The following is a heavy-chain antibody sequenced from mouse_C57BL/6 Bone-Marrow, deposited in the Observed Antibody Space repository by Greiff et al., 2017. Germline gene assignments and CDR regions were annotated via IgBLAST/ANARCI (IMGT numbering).Heavy chain of an antibody. CDR2: INPGSGGT. CDR3: ARSGDYEGAWFAD. J-gene: IGHJ3*01. CDR1: GYAFTNYL. V-gene: IGHV1-54*01. Sequence: VQLQQSGAELVRPGTSVKVSCKASGYAFTNYLIEWVKQRPGQGLEWIGVINPGSGGTNYNEKFKGKATLTADKSSSTAYMQLSSLTSEDSAVYFCARSGDYEGAWFADWGQGTLGTVSA. D-gene: IGHD2-4*01.